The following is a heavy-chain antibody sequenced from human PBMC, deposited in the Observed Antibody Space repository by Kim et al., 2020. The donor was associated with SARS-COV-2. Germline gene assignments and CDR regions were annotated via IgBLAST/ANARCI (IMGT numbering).Heavy chain of an antibody. J-gene: IGHJ5*02. V-gene: IGHV1-18*01. CDR1: GYTFTSYG. Sequence: ASVKVSCKASGYTFTSYGISWVRQAPGQGLEWMGWISAYNGNTNYAQKLQGRVTMTTDTSTSTAYMELRSLRSDDTAVYYCARDHGITMIVRANLNWFDPWGQGTLVTVSS. CDR3: ARDHGITMIVRANLNWFDP. CDR2: ISAYNGNT. D-gene: IGHD3-22*01.